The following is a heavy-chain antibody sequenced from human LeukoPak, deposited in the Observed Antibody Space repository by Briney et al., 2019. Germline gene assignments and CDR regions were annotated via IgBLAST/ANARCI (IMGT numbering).Heavy chain of an antibody. J-gene: IGHJ4*02. CDR3: ARSLLFKYYFDY. CDR1: GGSISSYY. CDR2: IYYSGST. D-gene: IGHD2-21*02. V-gene: IGHV4-30-4*01. Sequence: PSETLSLTCTVSGGSISSYYWSWIRQPPGKGLEWIGYIYYSGSTYYNPSLKSRVTISVDTSKNQFSLKLSSVTAADTAVYYCARSLLFKYYFDYWGQGTLVTVSS.